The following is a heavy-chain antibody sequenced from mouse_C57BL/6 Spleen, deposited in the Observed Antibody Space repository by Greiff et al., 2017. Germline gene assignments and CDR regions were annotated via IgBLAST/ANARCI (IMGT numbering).Heavy chain of an antibody. J-gene: IGHJ2*01. CDR1: GYAFTNYL. Sequence: QVQLQQSGAELVRPGTSVKVSCKASGYAFTNYLIEWVKQRPGQGLEWIGVINPGSGGTNYNEKFKGKATLTADKSSSTAYMPLSSLTSEDSAVYFCARERNYGTFFDYWGQGTTLTVSS. D-gene: IGHD1-1*01. CDR2: INPGSGGT. V-gene: IGHV1-54*01. CDR3: ARERNYGTFFDY.